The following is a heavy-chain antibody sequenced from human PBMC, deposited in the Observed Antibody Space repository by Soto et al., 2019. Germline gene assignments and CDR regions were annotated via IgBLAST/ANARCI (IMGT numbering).Heavy chain of an antibody. CDR3: ARGAMANFDY. V-gene: IGHV1-69*13. CDR1: GGTFGSQG. CDR2: FIAMLGTP. D-gene: IGHD5-18*01. J-gene: IGHJ4*02. Sequence: SVKVSCKASGGTFGSQGIAWVRQAPGQGLEWMGGFIAMLGTPTYAKKVQGRATISADESLTSSYLELRSLRSEDTGVYFCARGAMANFDYWGQGTVVTVPQ.